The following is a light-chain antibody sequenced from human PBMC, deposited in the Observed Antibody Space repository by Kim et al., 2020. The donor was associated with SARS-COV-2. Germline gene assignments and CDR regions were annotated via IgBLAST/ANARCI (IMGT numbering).Light chain of an antibody. CDR2: AAI. CDR1: QSSISSH. V-gene: IGKV3-20*01. CDR3: QQYGNAPPVT. Sequence: PGDRATLACRASQSSISSHLAWYQQKPGQAPSLLIYAAIRRANGIPDRFSGSESGTDFTLTISRLEREDFAVDYCQQYGNAPPVTFGGGTKVDIK. J-gene: IGKJ4*01.